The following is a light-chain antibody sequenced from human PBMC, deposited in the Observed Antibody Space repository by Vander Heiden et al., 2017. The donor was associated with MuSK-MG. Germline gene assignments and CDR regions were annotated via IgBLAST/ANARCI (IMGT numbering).Light chain of an antibody. V-gene: IGLV3-21*02. Sequence: SYVVTQPPSVSVAPRTDGQHYLWGNNIGSKSVRWYQQKPGQAPVLVVFDDSDRRSGIPERFSGSNSGNTATLTISRVEAGDEADYYCQVWDSSRDHVIFGGGTKLIVL. CDR2: DDS. J-gene: IGLJ2*01. CDR3: QVWDSSRDHVI. CDR1: NIGSKS.